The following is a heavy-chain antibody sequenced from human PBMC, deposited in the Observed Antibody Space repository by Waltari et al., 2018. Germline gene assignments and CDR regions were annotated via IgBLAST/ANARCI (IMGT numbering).Heavy chain of an antibody. J-gene: IGHJ5*02. Sequence: QVQLQQWGAGLVTPSETLSLTCAVYGGSFSGYYWSWIRQPPGKGLEWIGEINHNGSTNYNPSLKSRVTISVDTSKNQFSLKLSSVTAADTAVYYCARDSSSWYGNWFDPWGQGTLVTVSS. CDR3: ARDSSSWYGNWFDP. V-gene: IGHV4-34*01. CDR1: GGSFSGYY. D-gene: IGHD6-13*01. CDR2: INHNGST.